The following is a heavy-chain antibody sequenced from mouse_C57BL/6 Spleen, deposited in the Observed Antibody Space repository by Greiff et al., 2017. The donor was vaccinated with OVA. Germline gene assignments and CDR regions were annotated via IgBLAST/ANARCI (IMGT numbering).Heavy chain of an antibody. CDR2: IYPGDGDT. V-gene: IGHV1-82*01. CDR1: GYAFSSSW. D-gene: IGHD2-1*01. Sequence: QVQLQQSGPELVKPEASVKISCKASGYAFSSSWMNWVKQRPGKGLEWIGRIYPGDGDTNYNGKFKGKATLTADKSSSTAYMQLSSLTSEDSAVYFCARRAPLLSGAMDYWGQGTSVTVSS. J-gene: IGHJ4*01. CDR3: ARRAPLLSGAMDY.